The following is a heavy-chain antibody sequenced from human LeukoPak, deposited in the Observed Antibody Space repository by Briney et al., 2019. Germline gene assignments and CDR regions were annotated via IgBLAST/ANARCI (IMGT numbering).Heavy chain of an antibody. CDR3: ARVWIEHGDYNYFDP. CDR1: GYTFTSYG. CDR2: ISAYNDNT. Sequence: GASVKVSCKASGYTFTSYGISWVRQAPGQGLEWMGWISAYNDNTNYAQKLQGRVTMTTDTSTSTAYMELRSLRSDDTAVYYCARVWIEHGDYNYFDPWCQGTLVTVSS. V-gene: IGHV1-18*01. J-gene: IGHJ5*02. D-gene: IGHD3-10*01.